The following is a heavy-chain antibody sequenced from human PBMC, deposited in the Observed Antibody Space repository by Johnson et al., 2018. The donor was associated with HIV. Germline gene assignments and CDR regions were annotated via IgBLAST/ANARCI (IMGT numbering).Heavy chain of an antibody. J-gene: IGHJ3*02. CDR3: ARRVSTMVRGAILDAFDI. V-gene: IGHV3-7*01. D-gene: IGHD3-10*01. CDR2: IKQDGSEK. Sequence: VLLVESGGGVVQPGRSLRLSCAASGFTFSSYGMHWVRQAPGKGLEWVANIKQDGSEKYYVDSVKGRFTISRDNAKNSLYLQMNSLRAEDTAVYYCARRVSTMVRGAILDAFDIWGQGTMVTVSS. CDR1: GFTFSSYG.